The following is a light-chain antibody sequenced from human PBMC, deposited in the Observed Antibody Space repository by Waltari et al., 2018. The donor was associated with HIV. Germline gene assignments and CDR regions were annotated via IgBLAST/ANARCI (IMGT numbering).Light chain of an antibody. CDR1: QSVSNN. CDR2: RIS. CDR3: QQYDVWPLT. Sequence: SASPGEGATLSCRASQSVSNNLAWYQQKPVQATRLLIYRISTRATGIPARFSGSGSGTEFTLTISSLESEDFAVYYCQQYDVWPLTFGGGTKVEI. V-gene: IGKV3-15*01. J-gene: IGKJ4*01.